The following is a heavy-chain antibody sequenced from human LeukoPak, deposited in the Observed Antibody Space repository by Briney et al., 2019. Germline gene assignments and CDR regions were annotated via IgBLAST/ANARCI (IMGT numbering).Heavy chain of an antibody. CDR3: ARDPVVVTASTYMDV. D-gene: IGHD2-21*02. Sequence: SETLSLTCTVSGGSISSGSYYWSWIRQPAGKGLEWIGRIYTSGSTNYNPSLKSRVTISVDTSKNQFSLKLSSVTAADTAVYYCARDPVVVTASTYMDVWGKGTTVTISS. CDR2: IYTSGST. V-gene: IGHV4-61*02. J-gene: IGHJ6*03. CDR1: GGSISSGSYY.